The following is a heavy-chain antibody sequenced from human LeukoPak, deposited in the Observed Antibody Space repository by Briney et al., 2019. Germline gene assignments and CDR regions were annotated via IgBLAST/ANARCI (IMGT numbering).Heavy chain of an antibody. Sequence: GESLKISFQGSGYGFTSYLIGLGRQMPGKGLEWMGSIYPGDSDARYSPSFQGQVTISADKSISTAYLQWSSLKASDTAMYYCAIGYSSSWYYFDHWGQGTLVTVSS. CDR1: GYGFTSYL. J-gene: IGHJ4*02. V-gene: IGHV5-51*01. CDR3: AIGYSSSWYYFDH. D-gene: IGHD6-13*01. CDR2: IYPGDSDA.